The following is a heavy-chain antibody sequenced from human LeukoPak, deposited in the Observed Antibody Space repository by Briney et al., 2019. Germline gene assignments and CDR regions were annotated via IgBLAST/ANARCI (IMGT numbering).Heavy chain of an antibody. V-gene: IGHV4-61*02. Sequence: SETLSLTCTVSDGSISSDLYYWNWIRQPARKGLEWIGRFYNSGRTNFNPSLKSRVTISADTSKNQFSLKLRSVTAADTAVYYCARGDLKSDWFDPWGQGTLVIVST. J-gene: IGHJ5*02. CDR2: FYNSGRT. CDR3: ARGDLKSDWFDP. CDR1: DGSISSDLYY. D-gene: IGHD3-3*01.